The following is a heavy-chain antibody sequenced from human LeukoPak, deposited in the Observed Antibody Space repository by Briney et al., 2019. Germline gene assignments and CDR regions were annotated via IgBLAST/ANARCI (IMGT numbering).Heavy chain of an antibody. V-gene: IGHV4-39*07. Sequence: SETLSLTCTVSGGSISSSSYYWGWIRQPPGKGLEWIGSIYYSGSTYYNPSLKSRVTISVDTSKNQFSLKLSSVTAADTAVYYCARDLRFLEWSLFDPWGQGTLVTVSS. CDR3: ARDLRFLEWSLFDP. J-gene: IGHJ5*02. D-gene: IGHD3-3*01. CDR2: IYYSGST. CDR1: GGSISSSSYY.